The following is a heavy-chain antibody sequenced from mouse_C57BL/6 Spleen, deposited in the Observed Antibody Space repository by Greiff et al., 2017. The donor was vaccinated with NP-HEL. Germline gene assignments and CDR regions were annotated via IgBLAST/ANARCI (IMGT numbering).Heavy chain of an antibody. CDR1: GYTFTSYG. J-gene: IGHJ4*01. CDR2: IYPRSGNT. D-gene: IGHD2-4*01. V-gene: IGHV1-81*01. CDR3: ARSDDSYYYAMDY. Sequence: VKLQESGAELARPGASVKLSCKASGYTFTSYGISWVKQRTGQGLEWIGEIYPRSGNTYYNEKFKGKATLTADKSSSTAYMELRSLTSEDSAVYFCARSDDSYYYAMDYWGQGTSVTVSS.